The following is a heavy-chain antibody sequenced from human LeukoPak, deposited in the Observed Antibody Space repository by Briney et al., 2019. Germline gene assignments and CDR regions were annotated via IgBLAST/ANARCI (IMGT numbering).Heavy chain of an antibody. V-gene: IGHV1-46*01. CDR3: ARFGCSSTSCYAYFDY. CDR1: GYTFTSYY. Sequence: GASVKVSCKASGYTFTSYYMHWVRQAPGQGLEWMGIINPSGGSTSYAQKFQGRVTMTRDTSTSTVYMELSSLRSEDTAVYYCARFGCSSTSCYAYFDYWGQGTLVTVSS. CDR2: INPSGGST. D-gene: IGHD2-2*01. J-gene: IGHJ4*02.